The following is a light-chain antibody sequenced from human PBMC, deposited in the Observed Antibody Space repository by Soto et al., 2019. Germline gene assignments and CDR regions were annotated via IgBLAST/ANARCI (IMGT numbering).Light chain of an antibody. Sequence: SSELTQPPSVSVSPGQTASITCSGEKLGEKYACWYQQKPGQSPVLVIYQDSKRPSGIPERFSGSNSGNTATLTISGTQAMDEADYYCQAWDSSSLVFGGGTKLTVL. V-gene: IGLV3-1*01. CDR2: QDS. CDR3: QAWDSSSLV. J-gene: IGLJ2*01. CDR1: KLGEKY.